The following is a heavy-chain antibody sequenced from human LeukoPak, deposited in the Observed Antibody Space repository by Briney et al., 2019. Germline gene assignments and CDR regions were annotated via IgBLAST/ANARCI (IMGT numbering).Heavy chain of an antibody. CDR1: GYTFTSYY. V-gene: IGHV1-2*02. CDR3: ARDHYHKIHSVMVTAPDY. D-gene: IGHD2-21*02. J-gene: IGHJ4*02. CDR2: INPNSGGT. Sequence: ASVKVSCKASGYTFTSYYMHWVRQAPGQGLEWMGWINPNSGGTNYAQKFQGRVTMTRDTSISTAYMELSRLRSEDTAVYYCARDHYHKIHSVMVTAPDYWGQGTLVIVSS.